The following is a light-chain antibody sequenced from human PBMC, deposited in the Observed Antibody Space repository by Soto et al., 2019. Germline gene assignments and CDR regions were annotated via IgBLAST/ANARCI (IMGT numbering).Light chain of an antibody. CDR2: DVS. J-gene: IGLJ2*01. Sequence: QSVLTQPASVSGSPGQSITISCSGTSSDVGGYTYVSWYQQHPGKAPKLMIYDVSNRPSGVSNLFSSSKSGNTASLTISGLHAEDEAYYYCSSYTSSSIVVFGGGTKLTVL. V-gene: IGLV2-14*01. CDR3: SSYTSSSIVV. CDR1: SSDVGGYTY.